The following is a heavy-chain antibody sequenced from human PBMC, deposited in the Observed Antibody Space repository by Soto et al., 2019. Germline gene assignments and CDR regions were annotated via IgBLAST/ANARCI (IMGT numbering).Heavy chain of an antibody. CDR2: INHSGST. Sequence: SETLSLTCAVYGGSFSGYYWSWIRQPPGKGLEWIGEINHSGSTNYNPSLKSRVTISVDTSKNQFSLKLSSVTAADAAVYYCARTHYDFWSGYYSAFDYWGQGTLVTVSS. CDR3: ARTHYDFWSGYYSAFDY. CDR1: GGSFSGYY. D-gene: IGHD3-3*01. V-gene: IGHV4-34*01. J-gene: IGHJ4*02.